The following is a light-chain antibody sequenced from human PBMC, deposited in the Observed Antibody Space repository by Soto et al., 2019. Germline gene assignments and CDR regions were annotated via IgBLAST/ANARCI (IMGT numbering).Light chain of an antibody. CDR2: TTN. J-gene: IGLJ1*01. Sequence: QSALTQPHSASGTPGQRVTISCSGSSSNIGTSSVHWFQQLPGTAPKLLISTTNQRPSGVPERFSGSKSGTSASLAISGLQSEDEADYCCAAWDDSLNGHVFGTGTKVTV. CDR3: AAWDDSLNGHV. V-gene: IGLV1-44*01. CDR1: SSNIGTSS.